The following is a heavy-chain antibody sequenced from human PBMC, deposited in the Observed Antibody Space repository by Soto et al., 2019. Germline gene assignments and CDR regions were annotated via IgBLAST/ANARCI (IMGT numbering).Heavy chain of an antibody. CDR2: IIPIFGTA. CDR3: ARGNHRWLQLWYFDL. J-gene: IGHJ2*01. V-gene: IGHV1-69*12. Sequence: QVQLVQSGAEVKKPGSSVTVSCKASGGTFSSYTISWVRQAPGQGLEWMGGIIPIFGTANYAQKFQGRVTITADESTSTADVEWSSLISEDTAVYYCARGNHRWLQLWYFDLWGRGTLVTVSS. CDR1: GGTFSSYT. D-gene: IGHD5-12*01.